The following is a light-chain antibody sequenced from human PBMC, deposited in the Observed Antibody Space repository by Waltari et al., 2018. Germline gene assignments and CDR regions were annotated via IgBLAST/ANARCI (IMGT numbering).Light chain of an antibody. CDR3: HSRDSSGDVV. CDR1: SLRTYY. V-gene: IGLV3-19*01. J-gene: IGLJ2*01. CDR2: GKN. Sequence: SSELTQDPAVSVALGQTVRTTCQGDSLRTYYVSWFHQKPGQAPALVISGKNNRPSGIPDRFSASSSGSTASLTIIGAQAEDEADYYCHSRDSSGDVVIGGGTKLTVV.